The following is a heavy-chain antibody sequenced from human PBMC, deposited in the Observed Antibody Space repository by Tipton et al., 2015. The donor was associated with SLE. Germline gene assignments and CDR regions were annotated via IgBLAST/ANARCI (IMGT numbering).Heavy chain of an antibody. V-gene: IGHV4-4*07. CDR1: GGSISSYY. D-gene: IGHD3-9*01. Sequence: TLSLTCTVSGGSISSYYWRWIRQPAGKGLEWIGRIYTSGSTNYNPSLKSRVTMSVDTSKNQFSLKLSSVTAADTAVYYCFLRYFDWLFSDAFDIWGQGAMVTVSS. CDR3: FLRYFDWLFSDAFDI. CDR2: IYTSGST. J-gene: IGHJ3*02.